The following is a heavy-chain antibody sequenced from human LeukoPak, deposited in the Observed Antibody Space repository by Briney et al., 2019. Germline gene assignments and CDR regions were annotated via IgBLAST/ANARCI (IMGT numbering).Heavy chain of an antibody. Sequence: ASVKVSCKASGYTFTSYDINCVRQATGQGLEWMGWMNPNSGNTGYAQKFQGRVTMTRNTSISTAYMELSSLRSEDTAVYYCARVSNLDSYYYYYGMDAWGQGTTVTVSS. CDR3: ARVSNLDSYYYYYGMDA. J-gene: IGHJ6*02. D-gene: IGHD1-14*01. CDR2: MNPNSGNT. V-gene: IGHV1-8*01. CDR1: GYTFTSYD.